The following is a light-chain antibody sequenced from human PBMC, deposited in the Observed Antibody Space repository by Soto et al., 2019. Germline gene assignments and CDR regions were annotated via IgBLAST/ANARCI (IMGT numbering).Light chain of an antibody. CDR3: QSYYRSLSAWV. V-gene: IGLV1-40*01. J-gene: IGLJ3*02. Sequence: QSVLTQPPSVSGAPGQRVTISCAGSSSNIGAGYDVYWYQQLPGTAPKVLIYGNSNRPSGVPDRFSGFKSGTSASLAITGLQAEDEDDYHCQSYYRSLSAWVFGGGTKLTVL. CDR1: SSNIGAGYD. CDR2: GNS.